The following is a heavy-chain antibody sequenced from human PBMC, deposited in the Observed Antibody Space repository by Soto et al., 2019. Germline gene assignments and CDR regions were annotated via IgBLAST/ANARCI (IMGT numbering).Heavy chain of an antibody. Sequence: GGSLRLSCAASGFTFSSYGMHWVRQAPGKGLEWVAVIWYDGSNKYYADSVKGRFTISRDNSKNTLYLQMNSLRAEDTAVYYCARLGLYCGGDWDDYYYGMDVWGQGTTVTVSS. CDR1: GFTFSSYG. D-gene: IGHD2-21*02. V-gene: IGHV3-33*01. CDR2: IWYDGSNK. CDR3: ARLGLYCGGDWDDYYYGMDV. J-gene: IGHJ6*02.